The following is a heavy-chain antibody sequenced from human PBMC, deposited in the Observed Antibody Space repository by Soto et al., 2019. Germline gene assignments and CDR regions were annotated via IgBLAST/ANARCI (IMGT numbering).Heavy chain of an antibody. V-gene: IGHV3-11*06. J-gene: IGHJ4*02. Sequence: GGSLRLSFAASGFTFSDYYMSWIRQDPGKGLEWVSYISSSSYTNYADSVKGRLTISRENAKKSLYLQINSLRAEDTAVYYCARDRRYCSGGSCYGGKNYFCXWGQGTLVPVSX. D-gene: IGHD2-15*01. CDR1: GFTFSDYY. CDR2: ISSSSYT. CDR3: ARDRRYCSGGSCYGGKNYFCX.